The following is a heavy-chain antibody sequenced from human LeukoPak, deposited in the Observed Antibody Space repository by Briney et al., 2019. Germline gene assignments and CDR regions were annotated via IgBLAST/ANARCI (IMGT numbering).Heavy chain of an antibody. D-gene: IGHD2-15*01. Sequence: SETLSLTCAVYGGSFSGYYWSWVRQPPGKGLEWIGEINHSGSTNYNPPLKRRVTISVDTSKKQFSLKMSSVTAADTAVYYCARRWGGCSGGSCYVNYYYYMDVCGKGATVTVSS. CDR3: ARRWGGCSGGSCYVNYYYYMDV. CDR2: INHSGST. J-gene: IGHJ6*03. CDR1: GGSFSGYY. V-gene: IGHV4-34*01.